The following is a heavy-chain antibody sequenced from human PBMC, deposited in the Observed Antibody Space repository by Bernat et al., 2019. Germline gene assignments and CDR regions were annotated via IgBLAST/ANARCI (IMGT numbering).Heavy chain of an antibody. Sequence: VRGVEGGGGVIQPGGSLRLSCAACGFSVSHNYINWVRQAPGAGLGWVSVICPDGTTFYADSVRGRLTIATDHLKNTLYLQMNTLKPADTALYYCARETSVGSDMGKTSAFDIWGQGTMVTVSS. CDR2: ICPDGTT. V-gene: IGHV3-53*05. CDR1: GFSVSHNY. D-gene: IGHD1-26*01. CDR3: ARETSVGSDMGKTSAFDI. J-gene: IGHJ3*02.